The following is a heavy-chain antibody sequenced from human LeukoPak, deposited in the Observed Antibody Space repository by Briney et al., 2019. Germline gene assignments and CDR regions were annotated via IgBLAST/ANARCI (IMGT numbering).Heavy chain of an antibody. J-gene: IGHJ3*02. V-gene: IGHV3-23*01. D-gene: IGHD3-10*01. Sequence: GGSLRLSCAASGFTFNNYAMSWVRQAPGKGLGWVSAISGSGGSTYYADSVKGRFTISRDNSKNTLYLQMNSLRAEDTAVYYCAKEFSGSYTRGDAFDIWGQGTMVTVSS. CDR1: GFTFNNYA. CDR2: ISGSGGST. CDR3: AKEFSGSYTRGDAFDI.